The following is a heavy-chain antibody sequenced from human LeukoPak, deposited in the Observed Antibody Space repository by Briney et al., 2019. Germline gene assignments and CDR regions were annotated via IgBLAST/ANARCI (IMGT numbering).Heavy chain of an antibody. Sequence: GGSLRLTCAASGFTVSSNYMSWVRQAPGKGLEWVSILYSAGSTYYAESVRGRFTISRDSSKNTVCLQMNSLRVEDTAVYYCASGGMGARKYYSDPFHYWGQGTLVTVSS. D-gene: IGHD3-16*01. V-gene: IGHV3-53*01. CDR1: GFTVSSNY. CDR2: LYSAGST. CDR3: ASGGMGARKYYSDPFHY. J-gene: IGHJ4*02.